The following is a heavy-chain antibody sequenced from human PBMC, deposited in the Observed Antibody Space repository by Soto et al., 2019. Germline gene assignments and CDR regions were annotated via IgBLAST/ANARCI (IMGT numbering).Heavy chain of an antibody. D-gene: IGHD2-21*02. V-gene: IGHV3-23*01. Sequence: GGSLRLSCAASGFTFSTYAMSWVRQAPGKGLEWVSGLSGSGYSTYYADSVKGRFTISRDNSKKTLYLQMNSLRAEDTAVYYCEKRLKGAGDTFNLDYWGQGTLVTVSS. J-gene: IGHJ4*02. CDR3: EKRLKGAGDTFNLDY. CDR1: GFTFSTYA. CDR2: LSGSGYST.